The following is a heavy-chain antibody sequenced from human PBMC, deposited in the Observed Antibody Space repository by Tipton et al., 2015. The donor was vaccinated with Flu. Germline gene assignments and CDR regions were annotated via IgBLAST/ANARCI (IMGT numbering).Heavy chain of an antibody. D-gene: IGHD3-10*01. Sequence: LRLSCTVSGGSIGSGGDYWSWIRQHPGKGLEWIGSIYYSGSTYYNPSLESRLSISVDTSKNQFSPKLISMTAADTAVYYCARDQGFGGGLAYDYYAMDVWGQGTTVTVSS. CDR3: ARDQGFGGGLAYDYYAMDV. CDR2: IYYSGST. V-gene: IGHV4-31*02. CDR1: GGSIGSGGDY. J-gene: IGHJ6*02.